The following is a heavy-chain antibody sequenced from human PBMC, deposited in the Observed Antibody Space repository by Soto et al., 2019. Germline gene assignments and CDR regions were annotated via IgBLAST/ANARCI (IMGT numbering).Heavy chain of an antibody. J-gene: IGHJ4*02. D-gene: IGHD1-26*01. Sequence: QVQLVESGGGLVKPGGSLRLSCAASGFTFSDYYMTWFRQAPGKGLEWLSCISTTGSYTNYADSVKGRFTISRDNAENSLYLQMDSLRGEDTAVYCCARIVGARLNDYWGQGTLVTVS. CDR1: GFTFSDYY. CDR3: ARIVGARLNDY. V-gene: IGHV3-11*05. CDR2: ISTTGSYT.